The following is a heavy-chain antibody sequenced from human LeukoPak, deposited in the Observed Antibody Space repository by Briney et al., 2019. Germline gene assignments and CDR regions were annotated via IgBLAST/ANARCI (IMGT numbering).Heavy chain of an antibody. CDR2: IYTSGST. CDR3: ARGEAHNPYAFDI. CDR1: GGSISSGSYY. Sequence: SQTLSLTCTVSGGSISSGSYYWSWIRQPAGKGLEWIGRIYTSGSTNYNPSLKSRVTISVDTSKNQFSLKLSSVTAADTAVYSCARGEAHNPYAFDIWGQGTMVTVSS. J-gene: IGHJ3*02. V-gene: IGHV4-61*02. D-gene: IGHD1-14*01.